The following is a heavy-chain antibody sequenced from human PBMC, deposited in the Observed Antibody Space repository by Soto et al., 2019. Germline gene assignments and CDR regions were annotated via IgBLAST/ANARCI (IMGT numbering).Heavy chain of an antibody. V-gene: IGHV3-15*01. CDR2: IRSKTAGGTT. CDR3: ATGWGGGTSFNAFDI. Sequence: EVQLVESGGGLLNPGGSLSLSWLASGFSFFNPWMGGFRQAPGKGLGWVARIRSKTAGGTTEYAAPGQGRFTISRDDSENTLYLQMNSLETEDTAVYYCATGWGGGTSFNAFDIWGQGTVVTVSS. J-gene: IGHJ3*02. D-gene: IGHD1-26*01. CDR1: GFSFFNPW.